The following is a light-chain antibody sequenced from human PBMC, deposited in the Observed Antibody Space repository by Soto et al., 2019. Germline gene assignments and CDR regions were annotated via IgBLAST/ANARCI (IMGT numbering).Light chain of an antibody. J-gene: IGKJ1*01. Sequence: DIQMTQSPSSLSASVGDRVTITCRASQGISNYLAWYQQKPGKVPKLLIYVASTLQSGVPSRFSGSGSGTDXTLTISSLQPEDVATYYCQKYNSAPWTFGQGTEVEIK. CDR2: VAS. V-gene: IGKV1-27*01. CDR3: QKYNSAPWT. CDR1: QGISNY.